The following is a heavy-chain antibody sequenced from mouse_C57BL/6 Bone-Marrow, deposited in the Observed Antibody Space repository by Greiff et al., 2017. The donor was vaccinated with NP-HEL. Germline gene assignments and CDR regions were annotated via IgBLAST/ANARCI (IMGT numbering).Heavy chain of an antibody. J-gene: IGHJ4*01. V-gene: IGHV1-26*01. CDR1: GYTFTDYY. D-gene: IGHD1-1*01. CDR3: AREAYYYGSSYGGAMDY. Sequence: VQLQQSGPELVKPGASVKISCKASGYTFTDYYMNWVKQSHGKSLEWIGDINPNNGGTSYNQKFKGKATLTVDKSSSTAYMELRSLTSEDSAVYYCAREAYYYGSSYGGAMDYWGQGTSVTVSS. CDR2: INPNNGGT.